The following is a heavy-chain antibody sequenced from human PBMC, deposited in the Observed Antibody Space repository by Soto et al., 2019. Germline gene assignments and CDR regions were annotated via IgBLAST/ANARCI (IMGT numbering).Heavy chain of an antibody. CDR2: IDWDDDK. J-gene: IGHJ4*02. CDR1: GFSLSTSGMC. CDR3: ARHAGYSSSWPLDY. Sequence: SGPTLVNPTPTLTLTCTFSGFSLSTSGMCVSWIRQPPGKALEWLALIDWDDDKYYSTSLKTRLTISKDTSKNQVVLTMTNMDPVDTATYYCARHAGYSSSWPLDYWGQGTLVTVSS. D-gene: IGHD6-13*01. V-gene: IGHV2-70*01.